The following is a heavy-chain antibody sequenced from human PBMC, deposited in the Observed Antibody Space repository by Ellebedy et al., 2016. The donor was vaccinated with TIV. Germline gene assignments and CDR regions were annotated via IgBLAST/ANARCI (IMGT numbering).Heavy chain of an antibody. D-gene: IGHD3-3*01. Sequence: GGSLRLSCAASGFTFSSYAMHWVRQAPGKGPEWVAVISYDGSNKYYADSVKGRFTISRDNSKNTLYLQMNSLRAEDTAVYYCARDFLWGQGTLVTVSS. CDR3: ARDFL. V-gene: IGHV3-30-3*01. CDR1: GFTFSSYA. J-gene: IGHJ4*02. CDR2: ISYDGSNK.